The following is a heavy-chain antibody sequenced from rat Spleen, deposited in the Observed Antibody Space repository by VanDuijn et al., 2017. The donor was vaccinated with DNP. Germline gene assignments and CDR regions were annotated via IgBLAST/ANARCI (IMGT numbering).Heavy chain of an antibody. V-gene: IGHV1-43*01. J-gene: IGHJ4*01. CDR2: INTGSGDT. D-gene: IGHD1-6*01. Sequence: QVQLQQSGAELAKPGSSVKISCKASAYYISWIKQTTGQGLEYIGYINTGSGDTNYNEKFKAKATLTVDKSSSTAFMQLSSLTPDDSAVYYCARDVYYGLDAWGQGTSVTVSS. CDR3: ARDVYYGLDA. CDR1: AYY.